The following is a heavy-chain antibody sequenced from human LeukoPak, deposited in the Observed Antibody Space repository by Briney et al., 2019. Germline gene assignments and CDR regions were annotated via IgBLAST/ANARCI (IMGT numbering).Heavy chain of an antibody. V-gene: IGHV4-38-2*02. D-gene: IGHD3-3*01. CDR1: GYSISSGYY. CDR2: IYHSGST. J-gene: IGHJ4*02. CDR3: ARDLSGAIFGVPLALAY. Sequence: PSETLSLTCTVSGYSISSGYYWGWIRQPPGKGLEGIGSIYHSGSTYYNPSLKSRVTISVDTSKNQFSLKLSSVTAADTAVYYCARDLSGAIFGVPLALAYWGQGTLVTVSS.